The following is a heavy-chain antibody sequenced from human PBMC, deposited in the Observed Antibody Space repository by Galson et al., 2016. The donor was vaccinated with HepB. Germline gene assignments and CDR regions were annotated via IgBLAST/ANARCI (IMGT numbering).Heavy chain of an antibody. CDR2: IWYDASKK. CDR3: ARDRGVRIAVAGTTPFGY. CDR1: GFTFTNYG. J-gene: IGHJ4*02. D-gene: IGHD6-19*01. V-gene: IGHV3-33*01. Sequence: SLRLSCAASGFTFTNYGMHWVRQAPGKGLEWVAVIWYDASKKYYVDSVKGRFTISRDNSKNTLFLQMSSLRVEDTAVYYCARDRGVRIAVAGTTPFGYWGQGTLVTVSS.